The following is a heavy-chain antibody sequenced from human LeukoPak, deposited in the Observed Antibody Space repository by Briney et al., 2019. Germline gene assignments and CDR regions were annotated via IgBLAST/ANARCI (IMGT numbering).Heavy chain of an antibody. D-gene: IGHD2-8*02. V-gene: IGHV3-74*01. CDR2: INNDGSST. Sequence: GGSLRLPCAASGFAFSNYWMHWVRQAPGKGLVWVSRINNDGSSTNYADSVKGRFTISRDNAKNTLYLQMNSLRADDTAVYYCAGTYWADYWGQGTLVTVSS. J-gene: IGHJ4*02. CDR1: GFAFSNYW. CDR3: AGTYWADY.